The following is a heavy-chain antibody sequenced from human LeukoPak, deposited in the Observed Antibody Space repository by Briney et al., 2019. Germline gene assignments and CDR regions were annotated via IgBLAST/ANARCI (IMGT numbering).Heavy chain of an antibody. Sequence: GGSLRLSCAASGFTFSAFHMHWVRQASGKGLEWVGRITTKANSYATAYAASVKGRFTVSRDDSKNTAYLQMSSLKTEDTAVYYCTTDISAVLYWGQGTLVTVSS. CDR3: TTDISAVLY. J-gene: IGHJ4*02. CDR2: ITTKANSYAT. V-gene: IGHV3-73*01. D-gene: IGHD5-12*01. CDR1: GFTFSAFH.